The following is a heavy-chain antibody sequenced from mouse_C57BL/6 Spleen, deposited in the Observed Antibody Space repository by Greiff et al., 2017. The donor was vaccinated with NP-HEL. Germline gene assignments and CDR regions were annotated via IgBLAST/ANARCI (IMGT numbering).Heavy chain of an antibody. CDR1: GFTFSSYA. CDR2: ISDGGSYT. J-gene: IGHJ2*01. CDR3: TRDGYSGFDY. Sequence: EVKLVESGGGLVKPGGSLKLSCAASGFTFSSYAMSWVRQTPGKRLEWVATISDGGSYTYYPDNVKGRFTLSRDNAKNNLYLQMSHLKSEDTAMYYCTRDGYSGFDYWGQGPTLTVSS. D-gene: IGHD3-1*01. V-gene: IGHV5-4*01.